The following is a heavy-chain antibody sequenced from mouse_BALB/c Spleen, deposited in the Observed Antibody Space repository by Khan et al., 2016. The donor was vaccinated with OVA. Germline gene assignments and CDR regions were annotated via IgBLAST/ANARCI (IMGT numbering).Heavy chain of an antibody. V-gene: IGHV3-6*02. Sequence: EVQLQESGPGLVKPSQSLSLTCSVTGYSITSGYYWNWIRQFPGNKLEWMGYIRYDGSDNYNPSLKNRISISRDTSKNQVFLKLNSVTTEDPATYYCARGGSAGPAWFAYWGQGTLVTVSA. D-gene: IGHD3-1*01. CDR2: IRYDGSD. J-gene: IGHJ3*01. CDR1: GYSITSGYY. CDR3: ARGGSAGPAWFAY.